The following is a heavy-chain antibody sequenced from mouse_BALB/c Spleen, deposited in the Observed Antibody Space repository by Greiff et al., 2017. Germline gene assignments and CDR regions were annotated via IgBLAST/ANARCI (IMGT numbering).Heavy chain of an antibody. D-gene: IGHD2-14*01. Sequence: QVQLKESGAELVRPGVSVKISCKGSGYTFTDYAMHWVKQSHAKSLEWIGVISTYYGDASYNQKFKGKATMTVDKSSSTAYMELARLTSEDPAVYYCARLRAYYRYDDWFAYWGQGTLVTVSA. CDR2: ISTYYGDA. CDR1: GYTFTDYA. V-gene: IGHV1S137*01. J-gene: IGHJ3*01. CDR3: ARLRAYYRYDDWFAY.